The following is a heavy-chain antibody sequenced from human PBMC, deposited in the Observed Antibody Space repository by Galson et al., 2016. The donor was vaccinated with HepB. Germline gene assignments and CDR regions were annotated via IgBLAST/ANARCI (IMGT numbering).Heavy chain of an antibody. CDR2: ISTDGIRR. CDR3: ARVLSHGMDV. CDR1: GFTFGDYY. V-gene: IGHV3-11*01. Sequence: SLRLSCAASGFTFGDYYMSWIRQPPGKGLEWVSFISTDGIRRHYGESVEGRFTVSRDNVKNSLYLYIHNPRADDTAVYYCARVLSHGMDVWGQGTTVIVSS. J-gene: IGHJ6*02.